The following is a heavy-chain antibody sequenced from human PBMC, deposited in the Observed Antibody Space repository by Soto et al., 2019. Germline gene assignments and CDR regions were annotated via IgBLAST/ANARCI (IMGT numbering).Heavy chain of an antibody. J-gene: IGHJ5*02. CDR2: IIPIFGTA. CDR3: ARGRGYSYEAPWWFDP. D-gene: IGHD5-18*01. Sequence: QVQLVQSGAEVKKPGSSVKVSCKASGGTFSSYAISWVQQAPGQGLEWMGGIIPIFGTANYAQKFQGRVTITADESTSTAYMELSSLRSEDTAVYYCARGRGYSYEAPWWFDPWGQGTLVTVSS. CDR1: GGTFSSYA. V-gene: IGHV1-69*01.